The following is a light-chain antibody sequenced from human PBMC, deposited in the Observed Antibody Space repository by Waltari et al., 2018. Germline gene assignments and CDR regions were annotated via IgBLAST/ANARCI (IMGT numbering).Light chain of an antibody. CDR2: NDN. V-gene: IGLV1-44*01. J-gene: IGLJ3*02. CDR3: AVWDDSLGGV. Sequence: QSVLTQPPPVSGTPGQRVTISCSGSNSNSGGNSVNWYQQVPGTAPKLLIYNDNQGPSGVPDRFSASKSGTSASLAITGLQSEDEADYYCAVWDDSLGGVFGGGTKLTVL. CDR1: NSNSGGNS.